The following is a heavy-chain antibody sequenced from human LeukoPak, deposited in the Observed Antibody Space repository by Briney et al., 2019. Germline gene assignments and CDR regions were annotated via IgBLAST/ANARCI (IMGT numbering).Heavy chain of an antibody. CDR1: GFTFSNHG. J-gene: IGHJ4*02. V-gene: IGHV3-30*02. D-gene: IGHD4-23*01. CDR3: ARDPYGGNSADFDY. Sequence: GGSLRLSCAASGFTFSNHGMHWIRQAPGKGLEWVAFIRYDGTTKYYADSVQGRFTISRDNSENALYLQMNSLRDEDTALYYCARDPYGGNSADFDYWGQGTLVTVSS. CDR2: IRYDGTTK.